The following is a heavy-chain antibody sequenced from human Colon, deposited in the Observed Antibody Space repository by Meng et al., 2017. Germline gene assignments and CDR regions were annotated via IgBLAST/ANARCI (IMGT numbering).Heavy chain of an antibody. V-gene: IGHV3-23*01. CDR2: VSESGVYT. CDR3: ARRLIGATLHDAFDV. D-gene: IGHD1-26*01. J-gene: IGHJ3*01. CDR1: GFTFSNYP. Sequence: GGSLRLSCAASGFTFSNYPMSWVRQDPGQALEWVAGVSESGVYTDYADSVKGRFTISRDNFQSTLYLEMNNLRVEDTAVYYCARRLIGATLHDAFDVWGQGTKV.